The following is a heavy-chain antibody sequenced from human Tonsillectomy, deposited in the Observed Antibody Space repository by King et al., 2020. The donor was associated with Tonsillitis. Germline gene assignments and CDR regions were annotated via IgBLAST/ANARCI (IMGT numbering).Heavy chain of an antibody. CDR3: ARHKSYYGSGSYFAEIDY. Sequence: QLVQSGAEVKKPGESLKISCQGTGYSFTNYWIGWVRQMPGKGLEWMGIIYPGDSDTRYGPSFQGQVTISADKSISTAYLQWSGLNASDTAMYYCARHKSYYGSGSYFAEIDYWGQGTLLTVSS. V-gene: IGHV5-51*01. D-gene: IGHD3-10*01. J-gene: IGHJ4*02. CDR2: IYPGDSDT. CDR1: GYSFTNYW.